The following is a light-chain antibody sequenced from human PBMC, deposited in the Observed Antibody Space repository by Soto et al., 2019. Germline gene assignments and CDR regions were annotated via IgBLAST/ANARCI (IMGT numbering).Light chain of an antibody. CDR1: QSVSSN. Sequence: EIVLTQSPGTLSLSPGERATLSCRASQSVSSNLAWYQQKPGQAPRLLIYGASTRATGIPARFSGSGSGTEFTLTISSLQSEDFAVYYCQQRFNWPPTFGQGTKVDIK. CDR2: GAS. V-gene: IGKV3-15*01. CDR3: QQRFNWPPT. J-gene: IGKJ1*01.